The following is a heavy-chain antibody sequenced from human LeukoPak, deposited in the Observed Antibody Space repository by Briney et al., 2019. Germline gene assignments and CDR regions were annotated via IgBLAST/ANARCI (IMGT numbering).Heavy chain of an antibody. Sequence: GSLRLSCAASGFTFSSYWIHWVRQAPGKGLVWVSRFSDDEGRTVYADSVKGRFAISKDNAKNTLYLQMNSLRAEDTAVYYCARDYFYGLDVWGQGTTVTVSS. V-gene: IGHV3-74*01. CDR1: GFTFSSYW. CDR3: ARDYFYGLDV. CDR2: FSDDEGRT. J-gene: IGHJ6*02.